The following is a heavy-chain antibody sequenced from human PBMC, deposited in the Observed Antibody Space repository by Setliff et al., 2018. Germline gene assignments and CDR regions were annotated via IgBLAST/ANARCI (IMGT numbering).Heavy chain of an antibody. CDR1: GGSFSGYY. V-gene: IGHV4-34*01. CDR2: INHSGST. CDR3: ARKRFYYYYYYMDV. J-gene: IGHJ6*03. Sequence: TLSLTCAVYGGSFSGYYWSWIRQPPGKGLEWIGEINHSGSTNYNPSLKSRVTISVDTSKNQFSLKLSSVTAADTAVYYCARKRFYYYYYYMDVWGKGTTVTVSS.